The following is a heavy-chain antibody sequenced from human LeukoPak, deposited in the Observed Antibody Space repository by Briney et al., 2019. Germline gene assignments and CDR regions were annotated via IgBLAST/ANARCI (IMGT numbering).Heavy chain of an antibody. CDR3: ARDGDYGSGSYYRGFFDY. J-gene: IGHJ4*02. D-gene: IGHD3-10*01. Sequence: ASVKVSCKASGYTFTAYYMHWVRQAPGQGLEWMGWIHPNSGGTNYAQRFQGRVTMTRDASIGTAYMELSRLRSDDTAVYYCARDGDYGSGSYYRGFFDYWGQGTQVTVSS. CDR2: IHPNSGGT. CDR1: GYTFTAYY. V-gene: IGHV1-2*02.